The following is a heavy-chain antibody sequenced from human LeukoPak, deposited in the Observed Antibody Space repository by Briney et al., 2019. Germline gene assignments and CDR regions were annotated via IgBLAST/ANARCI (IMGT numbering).Heavy chain of an antibody. J-gene: IGHJ5*02. CDR1: GYTFTGYY. CDR2: INPNSGGT. D-gene: IGHD5-12*01. Sequence: ASVKVSCKASGYTFTGYYMHWVRQAPGQGLECMGWINPNSGGTNYAQKFQGRVTMTTDTSTSTAYMDLRSLRSDDTAVYYCARGWAPRKEWLILNWFDPWGQGTLVTVSS. V-gene: IGHV1-2*02. CDR3: ARGWAPRKEWLILNWFDP.